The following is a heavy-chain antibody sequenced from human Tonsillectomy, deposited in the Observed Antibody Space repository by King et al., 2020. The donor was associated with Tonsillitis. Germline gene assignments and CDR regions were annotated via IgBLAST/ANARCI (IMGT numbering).Heavy chain of an antibody. CDR3: AKDSSSSQYYLDD. CDR2: IFYDGSNE. CDR1: GFTFSSYG. V-gene: IGHV3-30*18. D-gene: IGHD6-6*01. J-gene: IGHJ4*02. Sequence: QLVQSGGGVVQPGRSLRLSCAASGFTFSSYGMHWVRQASGKGLEWVAVIFYDGSNEYYADSVKGRFTISRDKSKNTLYVQMNSLRAEDTAVYYCAKDSSSSQYYLDDWGQGTLVTVSA.